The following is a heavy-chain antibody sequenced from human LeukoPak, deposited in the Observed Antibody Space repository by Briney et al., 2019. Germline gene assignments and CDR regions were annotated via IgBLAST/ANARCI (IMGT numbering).Heavy chain of an antibody. V-gene: IGHV3-21*01. CDR3: ATLIFFNYYMDV. J-gene: IGHJ6*03. CDR2: ISSSSSYI. D-gene: IGHD3/OR15-3a*01. Sequence: GGSLRLSCAASGFTFSSYSMYWVRQAPGKGLEWVSSISSSSSYIYYADSVKGRFTISRDNAKNSLYLQMNSLRAEDTAVYYCATLIFFNYYMDVWGKGTTVTVSS. CDR1: GFTFSSYS.